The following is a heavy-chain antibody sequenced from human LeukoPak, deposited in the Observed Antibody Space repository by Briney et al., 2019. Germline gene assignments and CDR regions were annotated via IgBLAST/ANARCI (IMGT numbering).Heavy chain of an antibody. CDR3: VRDYRILWWP. V-gene: IGHV3-11*01. Sequence: GGSLRLSCAASGFTFSDYYMSWIRQAPGKGLEWVSYISSSGNTIYYADSVKGRFTNSRDNAKNSLYLQMNSLRAEDTAVYHCVRDYRILWWPWGQGTLVTVSS. J-gene: IGHJ4*02. CDR2: ISSSGNTI. CDR1: GFTFSDYY. D-gene: IGHD2-21*01.